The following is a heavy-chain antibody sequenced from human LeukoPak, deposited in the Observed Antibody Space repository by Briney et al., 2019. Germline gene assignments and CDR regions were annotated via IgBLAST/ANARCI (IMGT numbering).Heavy chain of an antibody. CDR1: GGTFSNYA. V-gene: IGHV1-69*05. CDR3: ARVDIVVVPAAMTLGADP. J-gene: IGHJ5*02. D-gene: IGHD2-2*03. CDR2: IIPMFRTT. Sequence: SVKVSCKASGGTFSNYAINWVRQAPGQGLEWMGRIIPMFRTTKFAPNFQGRVTITTDESTTTAYMGLSSLTSDDTAVYYCARVDIVVVPAAMTLGADPWGQGTLVTVSS.